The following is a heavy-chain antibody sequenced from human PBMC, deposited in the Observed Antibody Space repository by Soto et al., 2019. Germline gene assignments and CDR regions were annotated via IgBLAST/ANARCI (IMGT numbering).Heavy chain of an antibody. V-gene: IGHV4-34*01. CDR2: INHSGST. J-gene: IGHJ6*02. D-gene: IGHD4-4*01. Sequence: ETLSLTCAVYGGSFSGYYWSWIRQPPGKGLEWIGEINHSGSTNYNPSLKSRVTISVDTSKNQFSLKLSSVTAADTAVYYCAQTTVSYYYYGMDVWGQGTTVTVSS. CDR1: GGSFSGYY. CDR3: AQTTVSYYYYGMDV.